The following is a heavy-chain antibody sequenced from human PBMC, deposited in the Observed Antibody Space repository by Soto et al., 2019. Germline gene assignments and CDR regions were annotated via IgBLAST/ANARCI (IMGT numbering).Heavy chain of an antibody. CDR1: GFSVSDTY. CDR3: AKGRLGGSYYDFFQH. J-gene: IGHJ1*01. V-gene: IGHV3-53*01. D-gene: IGHD1-26*01. Sequence: EEQLVESGGGLVQSGGSLRLSCAVSGFSVSDTYMSWVRLAPGQGLEWVSVIYTGGATYYADSVKGRFTISRDNSKNTLYLQMSSLRAEDTAVYYCAKGRLGGSYYDFFQHWGQGTLVSVSS. CDR2: IYTGGAT.